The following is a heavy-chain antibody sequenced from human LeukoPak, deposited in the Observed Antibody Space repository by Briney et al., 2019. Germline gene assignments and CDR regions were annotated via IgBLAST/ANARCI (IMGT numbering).Heavy chain of an antibody. V-gene: IGHV4-59*01. CDR1: GGSISSYY. D-gene: IGHD6-13*01. J-gene: IGHJ4*02. Sequence: SDTLSLTCTVSGGSISSYYWLCIRQPPGRGLEWIGYIYYSGSTNYNPSLKSRVTISVDTSKNQFSLKLSSVTAADTAVYYCARDGEYSSSWQKIDYWGQGALVTVSS. CDR2: IYYSGST. CDR3: ARDGEYSSSWQKIDY.